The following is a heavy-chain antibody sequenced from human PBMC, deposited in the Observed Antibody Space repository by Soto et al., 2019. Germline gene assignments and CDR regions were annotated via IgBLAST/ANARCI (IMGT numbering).Heavy chain of an antibody. CDR1: GGTFSSYA. CDR2: IIPIFGTA. Sequence: GASVKVSCKASGGTFSSYAICWVRQAPGQGLEWMGGIIPIFGTANYAQKFQGRVTITADESTSTAYMELSSLRSEDTAVYYCAREKGRGGYSYGPGGFDYWGQGTLVTVSS. V-gene: IGHV1-69*13. D-gene: IGHD5-18*01. J-gene: IGHJ4*02. CDR3: AREKGRGGYSYGPGGFDY.